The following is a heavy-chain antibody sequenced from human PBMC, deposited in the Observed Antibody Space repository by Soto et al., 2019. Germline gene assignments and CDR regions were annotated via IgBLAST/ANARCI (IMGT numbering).Heavy chain of an antibody. Sequence: QVQVVESGGGVVQPGTSLRLSCAASGFTFSNFGMHWVRQAPGKGLEWVAVIWHDGKNKYYADSVEGRFTISRDNSKNTLNLQMNSLKAEDTAVYYCARDPGREEAIDYWGKGKLVIVSS. CDR3: ARDPGREEAIDY. J-gene: IGHJ4*02. D-gene: IGHD1-26*01. CDR1: GFTFSNFG. CDR2: IWHDGKNK. V-gene: IGHV3-33*01.